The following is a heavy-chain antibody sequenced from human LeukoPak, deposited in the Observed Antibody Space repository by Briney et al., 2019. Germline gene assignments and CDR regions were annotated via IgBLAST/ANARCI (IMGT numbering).Heavy chain of an antibody. CDR2: IYYSGNT. Sequence: SETLSFTCTVSGGSINPYFWTWIRQPPEKGLDWIGHIYYSGNTNYNPSLKSRVAISLDTSKNQFSLKLSSVTAADTAVYYCARGEVHHHTTGRTSASTYYYYYMAVWGKGTTVTVSS. CDR1: GGSINPYF. D-gene: IGHD1-1*01. CDR3: ARGEVHHHTTGRTSASTYYYYYMAV. V-gene: IGHV4-59*01. J-gene: IGHJ6*03.